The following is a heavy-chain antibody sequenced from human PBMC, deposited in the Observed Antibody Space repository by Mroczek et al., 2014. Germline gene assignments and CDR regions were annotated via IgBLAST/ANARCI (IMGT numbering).Heavy chain of an antibody. D-gene: IGHD3-10*01. Sequence: HLKESGAEVKKPGASVKVSCKASGYTFTSYDINWVRQATGQGLEWMGWMNPNSGNTGYAQKFQGRVTMTRNTSISTAYMELSSLRSEDTAVYYCARGLEERITMVRGVNFYGMDVWGQGTTVTVSS. J-gene: IGHJ6*02. CDR3: ARGLEERITMVRGVNFYGMDV. CDR1: GYTFTSYD. V-gene: IGHV1-8*01. CDR2: MNPNSGNT.